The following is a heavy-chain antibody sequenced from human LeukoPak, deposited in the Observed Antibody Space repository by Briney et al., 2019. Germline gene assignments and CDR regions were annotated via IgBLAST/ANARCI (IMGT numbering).Heavy chain of an antibody. Sequence: PGGSLRLSCAASGFTFSSYAMSWVRQAPGKGLEWVSAISGSGGSTYYADSVKGRFTISRDNSKNTLYLQMNSLRAEDTAVYYCAKDPRITIFGVVSFDYWGQGTLVTVSS. CDR2: ISGSGGST. J-gene: IGHJ4*02. CDR1: GFTFSSYA. D-gene: IGHD3-3*01. CDR3: AKDPRITIFGVVSFDY. V-gene: IGHV3-23*01.